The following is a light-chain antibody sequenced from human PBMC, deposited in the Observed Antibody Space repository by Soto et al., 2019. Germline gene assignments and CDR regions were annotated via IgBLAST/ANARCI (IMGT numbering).Light chain of an antibody. CDR1: SSNIGAGYD. Sequence: QPVLTQPPSVSGAPGQRVTISCTGSSSNIGAGYDVHWYQQLPGTAPKLLIYGNSNRPSGVPDRFSGSKSGTSASLAITGLQAEDEADYYCQSYDSSPSGWGVFGGGTKLTVL. V-gene: IGLV1-40*01. J-gene: IGLJ2*01. CDR3: QSYDSSPSGWGV. CDR2: GNS.